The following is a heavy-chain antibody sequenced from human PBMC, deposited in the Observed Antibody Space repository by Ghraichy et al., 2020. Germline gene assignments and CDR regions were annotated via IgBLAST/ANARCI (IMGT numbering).Heavy chain of an antibody. CDR2: ISYDGSNK. V-gene: IGHV3-30*18. CDR3: AKDGINCGGDCYLDY. D-gene: IGHD2-21*01. J-gene: IGHJ4*02. CDR1: GFTFSSYG. Sequence: GGSLRLSCAASGFTFSSYGMHWVRQAPGKGLEWVAVISYDGSNKYYADSVKGRFTISRDNSKNTLYLQMNSLRAEDTAVYYCAKDGINCGGDCYLDYWGQGTLVTVSS.